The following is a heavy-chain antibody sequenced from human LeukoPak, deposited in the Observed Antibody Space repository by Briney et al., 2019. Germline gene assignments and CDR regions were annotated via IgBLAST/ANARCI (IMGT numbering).Heavy chain of an antibody. CDR1: GFTVSSNY. V-gene: IGHV3-53*01. J-gene: IGHJ6*03. CDR2: IYSGGST. CDR3: ARGLRYYYYYMDV. Sequence: GGSLRLSCAASGFTVSSNYMSWVRQAPGKGLEWVSVIYSGGSTYYADSVKGRFTISRDNSKNTLYLQMNSLRAEDTAVYYCARGLRYYYYYMDVWGKGTTVTIS.